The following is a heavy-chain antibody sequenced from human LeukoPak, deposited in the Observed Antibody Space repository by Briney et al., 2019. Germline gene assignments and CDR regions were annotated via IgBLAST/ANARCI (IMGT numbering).Heavy chain of an antibody. J-gene: IGHJ5*02. D-gene: IGHD3-10*01. CDR2: INHSGST. Sequence: SETLSLTCAVSGGSFSGHYWSWIRQPPGKGLEWIGEINHSGSTNYNPSLKSRVTISVDTSKNQFSLKLSSVTAADTAVYYCARRGLTYYYGSGRKPNWFDPWGQGTLVTVSS. V-gene: IGHV4-34*01. CDR3: ARRGLTYYYGSGRKPNWFDP. CDR1: GGSFSGHY.